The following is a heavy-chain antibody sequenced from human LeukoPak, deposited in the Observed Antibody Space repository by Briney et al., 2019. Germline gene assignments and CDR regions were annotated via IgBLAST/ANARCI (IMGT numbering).Heavy chain of an antibody. CDR3: ARARKPRGYSYGPFDY. V-gene: IGHV4-39*07. Sequence: SETLSLTCTVSGGSISSSSYYWGWIRQPPGKGLEWIGSIYYSGSTYYNPSLKSRVTISVDTSKNQFSLKLSSVTAADTAVYYCARARKPRGYSYGPFDYWGQGTLVTVSS. CDR1: GGSISSSSYY. D-gene: IGHD5-18*01. J-gene: IGHJ4*02. CDR2: IYYSGST.